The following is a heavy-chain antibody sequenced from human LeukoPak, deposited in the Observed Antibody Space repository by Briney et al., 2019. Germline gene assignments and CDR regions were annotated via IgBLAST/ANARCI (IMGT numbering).Heavy chain of an antibody. Sequence: SETLSLTCTVSGGSISSYYWSWIRQPPGKGLEWIGSIYYSGSTYYNPSLKSRVTTSVDTSKDQFSLKLSSVTAADTAVYYCARDLILYYYYGMDVWGQGTTVTVSS. J-gene: IGHJ6*02. CDR2: IYYSGST. V-gene: IGHV4-39*07. D-gene: IGHD2-8*01. CDR3: ARDLILYYYYGMDV. CDR1: GGSISSYY.